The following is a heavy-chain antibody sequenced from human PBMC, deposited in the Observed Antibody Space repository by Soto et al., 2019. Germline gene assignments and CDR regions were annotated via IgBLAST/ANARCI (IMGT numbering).Heavy chain of an antibody. Sequence: LGESLKISCKASGYSFTNSWIGWVRQMPGKGLEWMGIIYPGDSDTRYSPSFEGQVTISADKSISTAYLQWSSLKASDTAMYYCAGLRGSAYDVFYFYHWGQGTLVTVSS. CDR2: IYPGDSDT. V-gene: IGHV5-51*01. D-gene: IGHD3-16*01. CDR3: AGLRGSAYDVFYFYH. J-gene: IGHJ4*02. CDR1: GYSFTNSW.